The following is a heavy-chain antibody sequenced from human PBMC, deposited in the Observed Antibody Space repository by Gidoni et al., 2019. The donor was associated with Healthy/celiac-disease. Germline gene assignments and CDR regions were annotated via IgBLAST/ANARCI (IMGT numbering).Heavy chain of an antibody. CDR1: GFTFVAYP. J-gene: IGHJ4*02. CDR2: ISGSGGST. V-gene: IGHV3-23*01. D-gene: IGHD5-12*01. Sequence: EVQLLESGGGLVQPGGSLELSCATPGFTFVAYPMSWVRQAPGKGLEWVSAISGSGGSTYYADSVKGRFTISRDNSKNTLYLQINSLRAEDTAVYYCAKRDGYNSGAAGAPDYWGQGTLVTVSS. CDR3: AKRDGYNSGAAGAPDY.